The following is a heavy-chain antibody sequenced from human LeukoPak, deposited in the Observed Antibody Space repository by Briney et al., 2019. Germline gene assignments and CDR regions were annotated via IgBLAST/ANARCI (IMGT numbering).Heavy chain of an antibody. V-gene: IGHV4-59*08. J-gene: IGHJ6*02. CDR1: GGSLSSYY. Sequence: SETLSLTCTVTGGSLSSYYWSWIRQPPAKELARIGYIHYSWSTNYNPSLNRRVTISVDTSKNQFSLKLSSVTAADTAVYYCARHRRGCGSSWRPCGMDVWGQGTTVTVSS. CDR3: ARHRRGCGSSWRPCGMDV. D-gene: IGHD6-13*01. CDR2: IHYSWST.